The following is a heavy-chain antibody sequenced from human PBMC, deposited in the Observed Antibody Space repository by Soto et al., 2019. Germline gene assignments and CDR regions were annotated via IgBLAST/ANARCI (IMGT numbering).Heavy chain of an antibody. CDR1: GYTFTSYG. D-gene: IGHD4-4*01. V-gene: IGHV1-18*01. CDR3: ARTCRDGYSWCWFDP. Sequence: QVQLVQSGAEVKKPGASVKVSCKASGYTFTSYGISWVRQAPGQGLEWMGWISAYNGNTNYAQKLQGRVTMTTDTSXXTADMELRSLRSDDTAVYYCARTCRDGYSWCWFDPWGQGTLVTVSS. CDR2: ISAYNGNT. J-gene: IGHJ5*02.